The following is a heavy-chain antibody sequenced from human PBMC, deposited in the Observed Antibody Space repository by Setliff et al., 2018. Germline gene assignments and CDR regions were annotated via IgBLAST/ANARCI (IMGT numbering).Heavy chain of an antibody. Sequence: SETLSLTCTVSSGSIGSYYWSWVRQPPGKGLEWIGYFHTSGTTNYNSSLKSRVTISEDTSKNHFSLKLNSVTAADTAVYYCARGSPSRWHGIFFDCWGQGTLVTVSS. CDR3: ARGSPSRWHGIFFDC. V-gene: IGHV4-4*08. CDR1: SGSIGSYY. D-gene: IGHD6-19*01. J-gene: IGHJ4*02. CDR2: FHTSGTT.